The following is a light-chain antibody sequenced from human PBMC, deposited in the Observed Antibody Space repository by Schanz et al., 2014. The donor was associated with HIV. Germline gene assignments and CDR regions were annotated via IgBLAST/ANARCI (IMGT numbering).Light chain of an antibody. J-gene: IGKJ4*01. CDR1: QSVRSSY. CDR2: GAS. V-gene: IGKV3-15*01. CDR3: QQYNSWPLT. Sequence: ETVLTQSPGSLSLSPGGRATLSCGASQSVRSSYLAWYQQKPGQAPRLLIYGASTRATGIPARFSGGGSGTEFTLTISSLQSEDFAVYYCQQYNSWPLTFGGRTKVEVK.